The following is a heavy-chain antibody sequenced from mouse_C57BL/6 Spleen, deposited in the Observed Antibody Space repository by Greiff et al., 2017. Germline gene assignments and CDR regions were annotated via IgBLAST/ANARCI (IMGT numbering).Heavy chain of an antibody. CDR1: GFNIKDYY. J-gene: IGHJ2*01. V-gene: IGHV14-1*01. D-gene: IGHD2-5*01. CDR3: TKGNYSNPFDY. CDR2: IDPEDGDT. Sequence: VQLKQSGAELVRPGASVKLSCTASGFNIKDYYMHWVKQRPEQGLEWIGRIDPEDGDTEYAPKFQGKATMTADTSSNTAYLQLSSLTSEDTAVYYCTKGNYSNPFDYWGQGTTLTVSS.